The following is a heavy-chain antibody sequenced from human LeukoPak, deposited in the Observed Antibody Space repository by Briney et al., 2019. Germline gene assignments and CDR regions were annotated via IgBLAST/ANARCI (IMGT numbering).Heavy chain of an antibody. J-gene: IGHJ4*02. CDR1: GFLFSSYW. CDR3: ARATMVNDY. CDR2: IKQDGSEK. V-gene: IGHV3-7*01. Sequence: GGSLRLSCAASGFLFSSYWMTWVRQAPGKGLEWVANIKQDGSEKYYVDSVKGRFTISRDNAKSSLYLQMNSLRAEDTAVYYCARATMVNDYWGQGTLVTVSS. D-gene: IGHD4/OR15-4a*01.